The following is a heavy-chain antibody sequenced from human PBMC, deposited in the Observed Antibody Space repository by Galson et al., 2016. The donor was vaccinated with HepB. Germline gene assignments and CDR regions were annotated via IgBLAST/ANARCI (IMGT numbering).Heavy chain of an antibody. D-gene: IGHD5-12*01. CDR3: ARASGGGYDWDYYSGMDV. Sequence: SLRLSCAGSGFIFSTHSLPWGRQAPGKGLEWVSLLSSGSTYIYYADSVRGRFTIARDNAGNSLYLQMNTLSADDTAVYYCARASGGGYDWDYYSGMDVWGKGTTVTVSS. CDR2: LSSGSTYI. CDR1: GFIFSTHS. V-gene: IGHV3-21*01. J-gene: IGHJ6*04.